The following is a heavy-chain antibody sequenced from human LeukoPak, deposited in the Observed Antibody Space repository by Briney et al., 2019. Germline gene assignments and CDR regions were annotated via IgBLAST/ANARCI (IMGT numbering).Heavy chain of an antibody. D-gene: IGHD4-17*01. J-gene: IGHJ4*02. Sequence: GGSLRLSCAASGFTFSNYAMHWVRQAPGKGLEWVAVLSYDGSKKYYADSVKGRFTISRDNSKNTLYLQVNSLRVEDTAMYYCARVGAGDYLRSPFDLWGQGTLVTVSA. CDR3: ARVGAGDYLRSPFDL. CDR1: GFTFSNYA. CDR2: LSYDGSKK. V-gene: IGHV3-30-3*01.